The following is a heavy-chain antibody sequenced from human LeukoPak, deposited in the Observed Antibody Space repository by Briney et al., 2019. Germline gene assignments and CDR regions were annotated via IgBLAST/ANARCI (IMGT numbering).Heavy chain of an antibody. CDR1: GFTFSSSS. CDR3: AILATRGPKDC. J-gene: IGHJ4*02. CDR2: ISSSGSNM. D-gene: IGHD1-26*01. V-gene: IGHV3-48*01. Sequence: GGSLRPSCAAPGFTFSSSSMTWVRQAPGQGLEWVAYISSSGSNMYYADSVRGRFTISRDNAKNSLYLQMNTLRVEDTAVYYCAILATRGPKDCWGQGTLVTVSS.